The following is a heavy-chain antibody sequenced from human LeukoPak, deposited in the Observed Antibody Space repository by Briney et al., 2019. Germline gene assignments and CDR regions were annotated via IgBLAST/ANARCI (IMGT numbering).Heavy chain of an antibody. CDR2: IKQDGSEK. V-gene: IGHV3-7*01. Sequence: GGSLRLSCAASGFTFSSYWMSWVRQAPGKGLEWVANIKQDGSEKYYVDSVKGRFTISRDNAKNSLYLQMNSLRAEDTAVYYCARGFQIQGFWVQGVMFDYWGQGTLVTVSS. CDR3: ARGFQIQGFWVQGVMFDY. J-gene: IGHJ4*02. CDR1: GFTFSSYW. D-gene: IGHD3-10*01.